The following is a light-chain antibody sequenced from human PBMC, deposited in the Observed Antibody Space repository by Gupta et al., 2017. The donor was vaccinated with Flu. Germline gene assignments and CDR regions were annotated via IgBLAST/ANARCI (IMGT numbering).Light chain of an antibody. CDR3: QQGHTYPET. CDR2: AAS. CDR1: QDIGND. V-gene: IGKV1-6*01. J-gene: IGKJ1*01. Sequence: PSSLSAHVGYRVTITCRASQDIGNDLTWYQQTPGKAPDLLIYAASNLQNGVPSRFSGSGSGTDFTLAISSLQPEDFATYYCQQGHTYPETFGHGTQVAIK.